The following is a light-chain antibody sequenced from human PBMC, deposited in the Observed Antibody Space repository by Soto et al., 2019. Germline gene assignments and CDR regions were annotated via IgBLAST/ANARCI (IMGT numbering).Light chain of an antibody. J-gene: IGKJ3*01. CDR3: PHYSNWPPT. Sequence: EMVITQTPATLSVSPGERVTLSCRASESVHRNLAWYQQKPGQGPSLIIYYASTRATGVPDRFTGSGSGTEFTLTISSLQSEDFGVYHCPHYSNWPPTFGPGTKVEIK. V-gene: IGKV3-15*01. CDR1: ESVHRN. CDR2: YAS.